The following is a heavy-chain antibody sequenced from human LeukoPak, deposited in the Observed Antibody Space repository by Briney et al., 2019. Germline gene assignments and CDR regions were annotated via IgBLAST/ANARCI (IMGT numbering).Heavy chain of an antibody. Sequence: PSETLSLTCTVSGGSISSYYWSWVRQPAGKGREWIGRIYASGSTIYNPSLTSRVTMSVDTSKNQFSLKLNSVTAADTAVYYCARVISSGWYVDIWGQGTMVIVSS. D-gene: IGHD6-19*01. CDR2: IYASGST. V-gene: IGHV4-4*07. CDR1: GGSISSYY. CDR3: ARVISSGWYVDI. J-gene: IGHJ3*02.